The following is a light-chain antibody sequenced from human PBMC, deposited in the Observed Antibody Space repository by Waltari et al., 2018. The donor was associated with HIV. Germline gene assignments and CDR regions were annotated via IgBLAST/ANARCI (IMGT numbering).Light chain of an antibody. J-gene: IGLJ3*02. CDR1: RSDLGGYKY. V-gene: IGLV2-14*01. CDR3: SSYTSSSTWV. CDR2: EVS. Sequence: QSALTQPASVSGSPGQSITISCTGTRSDLGGYKYVSWYQQYPDKAPKLMIYEVSDRPSGASKRFSGSKSGNTASLTISGLQAEDEADYYCSSYTSSSTWVFGGGTKLTVL.